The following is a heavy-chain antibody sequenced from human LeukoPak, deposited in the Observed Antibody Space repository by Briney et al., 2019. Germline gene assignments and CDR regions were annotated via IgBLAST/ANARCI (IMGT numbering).Heavy chain of an antibody. Sequence: GGSLRLSCAASGFTFSNYAMHWVRQAPGKGLEWVAVISYDGSNKYYADSVQGRITISRDNSKNTLYLQMNSLRAEDTAVYYCARDAPPYDSSGYYSYYFDYWGQGTLVTVSS. V-gene: IGHV3-30-3*01. CDR2: ISYDGSNK. J-gene: IGHJ4*02. CDR1: GFTFSNYA. D-gene: IGHD3-22*01. CDR3: ARDAPPYDSSGYYSYYFDY.